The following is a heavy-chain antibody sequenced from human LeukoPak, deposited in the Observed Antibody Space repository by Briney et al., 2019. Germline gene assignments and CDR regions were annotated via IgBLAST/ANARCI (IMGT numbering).Heavy chain of an antibody. J-gene: IGHJ5*02. V-gene: IGHV1-24*01. CDR1: GYTLTELS. CDR2: FDPEDGET. Sequence: ASVKVSCKVSGYTLTELSMHWVRQAPGKGLEWMGGFDPEDGETICAQKFQGRVTMTEDTSTDTAYMELSSLRSEDTAVYYCAAMNPWIDWFDPWGQGTLVTVSS. D-gene: IGHD1-1*01. CDR3: AAMNPWIDWFDP.